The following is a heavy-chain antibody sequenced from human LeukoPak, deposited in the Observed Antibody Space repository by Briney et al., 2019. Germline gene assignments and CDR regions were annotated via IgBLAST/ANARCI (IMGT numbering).Heavy chain of an antibody. CDR1: GGSISSSSYY. CDR2: IYYSGST. J-gene: IGHJ4*02. V-gene: IGHV4-39*07. D-gene: IGHD2-15*01. CDR3: ARWLGYCSGGSCHPYQYFDY. Sequence: SETLSLTCAVSGGSISSSSYYWGWIRQPPGKGLEWIGSIYYSGSTYYNPSLKSRVAISVDTSKNQFSLKLSSVTAADTAVYYCARWLGYCSGGSCHPYQYFDYWGQGTLVTVSS.